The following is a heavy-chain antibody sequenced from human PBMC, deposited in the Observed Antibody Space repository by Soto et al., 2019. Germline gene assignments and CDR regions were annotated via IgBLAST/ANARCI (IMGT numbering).Heavy chain of an antibody. J-gene: IGHJ6*02. Sequence: GGSLRLSFAASGFTFSSYSMNWVRQAPGKGLEGVSSISSSSSYIYYADSVKGRFTISRDNAKNSLYLKMNSLRAEDTAVYYCARDQRYYGSGSYYNENYYYGMHXWGQGTTVTVS. V-gene: IGHV3-21*01. CDR1: GFTFSSYS. CDR2: ISSSSSYI. D-gene: IGHD3-10*01. CDR3: ARDQRYYGSGSYYNENYYYGMHX.